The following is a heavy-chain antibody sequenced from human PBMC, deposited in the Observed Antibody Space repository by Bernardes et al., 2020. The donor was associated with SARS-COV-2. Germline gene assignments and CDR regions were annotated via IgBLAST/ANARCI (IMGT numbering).Heavy chain of an antibody. CDR3: ARLGTLGVPGERTNYGMDV. Sequence: ESPKLSCQASGYTFSDYWIAWVRQMPGKGLEWMGIIYPGDSDTRYSPSFQGQVTISADKSISTAYVNWSRLKASDTAMYYCARLGTLGVPGERTNYGMDVWGQGTTVTVSS. CDR1: GYTFSDYW. CDR2: IYPGDSDT. J-gene: IGHJ6*02. D-gene: IGHD7-27*01. V-gene: IGHV5-51*01.